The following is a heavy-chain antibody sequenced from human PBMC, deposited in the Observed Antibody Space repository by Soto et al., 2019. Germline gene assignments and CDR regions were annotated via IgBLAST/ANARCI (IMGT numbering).Heavy chain of an antibody. V-gene: IGHV2-5*02. D-gene: IGHD6-13*01. J-gene: IGHJ4*02. CDR1: GFSLSTSGVG. Sequence: QITLKESGPTLVKPTQTLTLTYTFSGFSLSTSGVGVGWIRQPPGKALEWLALIYWDDDKRYSPSLKSRLTITKDTSKNQVVLTMTNMDPVDTATYYCAHSLRGGYSSSCFDYWGQGTLVTVSS. CDR2: IYWDDDK. CDR3: AHSLRGGYSSSCFDY.